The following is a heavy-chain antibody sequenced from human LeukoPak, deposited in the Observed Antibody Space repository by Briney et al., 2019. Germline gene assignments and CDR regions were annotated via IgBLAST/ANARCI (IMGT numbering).Heavy chain of an antibody. CDR2: ISGSGGRT. D-gene: IGHD3-22*01. CDR1: GFTFSSYA. J-gene: IGHJ5*02. Sequence: GGSLRLSCVASGFTFSSYAMSWVRQAPGKGLEWVSAISGSGGRTYYADSVKGRFTISRDNSKNTLYLQINSLRAEDTAVYYCAKSITMIVVVMAAWGQGTLVTVSS. V-gene: IGHV3-23*01. CDR3: AKSITMIVVVMAA.